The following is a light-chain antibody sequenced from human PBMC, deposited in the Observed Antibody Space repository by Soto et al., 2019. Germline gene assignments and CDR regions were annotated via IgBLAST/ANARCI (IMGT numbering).Light chain of an antibody. CDR3: AEWDDSLNGLYV. CDR1: SANIRSGT. V-gene: IGLV1-44*01. Sequence: QSALTQPPSASGAPGQRVTISGSGSSANIRSGTVNWYQQLPGTAPKLLIYNNNQLASAVPDRVSGSKSGTSASLAISGLQSEDEGDYYCAEWDDSLNGLYVFGTGTKVTVL. J-gene: IGLJ1*01. CDR2: NNN.